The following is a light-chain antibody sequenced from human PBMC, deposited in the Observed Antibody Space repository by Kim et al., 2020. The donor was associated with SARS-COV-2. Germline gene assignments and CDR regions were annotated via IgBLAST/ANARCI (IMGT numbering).Light chain of an antibody. J-gene: IGLJ2*01. CDR3: CSYAGSSTP. CDR1: SIVVCSYNL. V-gene: IGLV2-23*01. Sequence: PVQTIPISCTGTSIVVCSYNLVSWYQQHPGTAPNLMLYEASKRPSGVSNRFSGSTDGDTASLTISGLQAEDDADYYGCSYAGSSTPFVGGTQLTVL. CDR2: EAS.